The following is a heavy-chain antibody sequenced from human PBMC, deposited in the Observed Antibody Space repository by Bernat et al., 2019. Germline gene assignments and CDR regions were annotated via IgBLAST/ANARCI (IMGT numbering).Heavy chain of an antibody. CDR1: GFTFSSYG. CDR3: AKEYCSSTSCHADYYCYGMDV. J-gene: IGHJ6*02. V-gene: IGHV3-30*18. D-gene: IGHD2-2*01. CDR2: ISYDGSNK. Sequence: QVQLVESGGGVVQPGRSLRLSCAASGFTFSSYGMHWVRQAPGKGLEWVAVISYDGSNKYYADSVKGRFTISRDNSKNTLYLQMNSLRAEDTAVYYCAKEYCSSTSCHADYYCYGMDVWGQGTTVTVSS.